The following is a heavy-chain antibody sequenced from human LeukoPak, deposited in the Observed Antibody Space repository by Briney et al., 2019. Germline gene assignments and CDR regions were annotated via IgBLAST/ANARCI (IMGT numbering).Heavy chain of an antibody. D-gene: IGHD5-12*01. CDR2: ISAYNGNT. V-gene: IGHV1-18*01. CDR1: GYTFTSYG. Sequence: ASVKVSCKASGYTFTSYGISWVRQAPGQGLEWMGWISAYNGNTNYAQKLQGRVTMTTDTSTSTAYMELRSLRSDDTAVYYCARAGKIIVATIFNFDYWGQGTLVTVSS. CDR3: ARAGKIIVATIFNFDY. J-gene: IGHJ4*02.